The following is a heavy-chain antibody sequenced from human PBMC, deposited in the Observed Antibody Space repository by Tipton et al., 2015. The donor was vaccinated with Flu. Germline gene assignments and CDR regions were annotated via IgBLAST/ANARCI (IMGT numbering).Heavy chain of an antibody. CDR3: IRARIDGSGWSEAFDI. CDR2: IRSKVNGETT. J-gene: IGHJ3*02. D-gene: IGHD6-19*01. Sequence: SLRLSCKASRFTFADYPVTWVRQAPGKGLEWISFIRSKVNGETTQYAASVKGRFTISRDDSKSIAYLQMNSLKTEDTALYYCIRARIDGSGWSEAFDIWGQGTAVTVSS. V-gene: IGHV3-49*04. CDR1: RFTFADYP.